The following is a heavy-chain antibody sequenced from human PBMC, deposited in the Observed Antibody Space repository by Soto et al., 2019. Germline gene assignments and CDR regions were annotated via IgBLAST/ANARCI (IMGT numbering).Heavy chain of an antibody. V-gene: IGHV1-18*01. J-gene: IGHJ3*02. D-gene: IGHD3-10*01. Sequence: ASVKXSCKASGYTFTSYGISWVRQAPGQGLEWMGWISAYNGNTNYAQKLQGRVTMTTDTSTSTAYMELRSLRSDDTAVYYCARGGSDKVFDDAFXTWSQGTMVTVSS. CDR2: ISAYNGNT. CDR3: ARGGSDKVFDDAFXT. CDR1: GYTFTSYG.